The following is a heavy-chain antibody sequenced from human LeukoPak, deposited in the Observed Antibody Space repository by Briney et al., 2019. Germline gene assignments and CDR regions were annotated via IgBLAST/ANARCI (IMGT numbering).Heavy chain of an antibody. CDR2: INPNSGGT. J-gene: IGHJ5*02. CDR1: GYTFTGYY. D-gene: IGHD6-13*01. Sequence: ASVKVPCKASGYTFTGYYMHWVRQAPGQGLEWMGWINPNSGGTNYAQKFQGRVTMTRDTSISTAYMELSRLRSDDTAVYYCARGGRRIAAAGTYNWFDPWGQGTLVTVSS. V-gene: IGHV1-2*02. CDR3: ARGGRRIAAAGTYNWFDP.